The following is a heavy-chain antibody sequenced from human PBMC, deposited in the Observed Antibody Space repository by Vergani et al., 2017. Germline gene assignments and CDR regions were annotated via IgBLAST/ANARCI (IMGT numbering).Heavy chain of an antibody. CDR1: GGSISSGSYY. D-gene: IGHD3-22*01. V-gene: IGHV4-61*02. CDR2: IYTSGST. J-gene: IGHJ4*02. CDR3: GRACYYYDSSGYYHYFDY. Sequence: QVQLQESGPGLVKPSQTLSLTCTVSGGSISSGSYYWSWIRQPAGKGLEWIGRIYTSGSTNYNPSLKSRVTISVDTSKNQFSLKLSSVTAAATAVYYCGRACYYYDSSGYYHYFDYWGQGTLVTVSS.